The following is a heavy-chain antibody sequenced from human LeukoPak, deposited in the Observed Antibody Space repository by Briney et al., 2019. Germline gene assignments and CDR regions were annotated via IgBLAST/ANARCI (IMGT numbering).Heavy chain of an antibody. CDR1: GLTFSSSA. CDR2: IGGSGGST. V-gene: IGHV3-23*01. CDR3: AKEAGTSGTYYVDY. D-gene: IGHD3-10*01. Sequence: GGSLRLSCAASGLTFSSSAMTWVRQAPEKGLEWVSTIGGSGGSTYYAASVKGRFTISRDNSRNTLYLQMNSLRAEDTAVYYCAKEAGTSGTYYVDYWGQGTLVTVSS. J-gene: IGHJ4*02.